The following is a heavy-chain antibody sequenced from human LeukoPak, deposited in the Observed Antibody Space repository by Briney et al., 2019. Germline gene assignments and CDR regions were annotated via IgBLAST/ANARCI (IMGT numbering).Heavy chain of an antibody. CDR2: ISGSGGST. J-gene: IGHJ4*02. CDR1: GFTFSNYV. V-gene: IGHV3-23*01. D-gene: IGHD4-17*01. Sequence: GGSLRLSCAASGFTFSNYVMSWVRQAPGKGLEWVSGISGSGGSTFYADSVKGRFTISRDNSKNTLYLEINSLRAEDTALFYCAKSGDQVTVTKLDYWGQGTLVTVSS. CDR3: AKSGDQVTVTKLDY.